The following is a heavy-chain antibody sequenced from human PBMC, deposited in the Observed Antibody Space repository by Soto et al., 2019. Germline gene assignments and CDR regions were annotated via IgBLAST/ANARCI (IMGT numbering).Heavy chain of an antibody. CDR2: ISSSSSTI. CDR3: ARGGGGWYP. V-gene: IGHV3-48*01. CDR1: GFTFSSYS. D-gene: IGHD6-19*01. Sequence: EVQLVGSGGGLVQPGGSLRLSCAASGFTFSSYSMNWVRQAPGKGLEWVSYISSSSSTIYYADSVKGRFTISRDNAKNSLYLQMNSLRAEDTAVYYCARGGGGWYPWGQGTLVTVSS. J-gene: IGHJ5*02.